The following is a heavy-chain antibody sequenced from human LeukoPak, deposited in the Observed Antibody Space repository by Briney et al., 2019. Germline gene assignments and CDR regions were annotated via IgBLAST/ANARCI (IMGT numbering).Heavy chain of an antibody. V-gene: IGHV3-48*01. Sequence: GGSLRLSCAASGFIFSSYVMTWVRQAPGKGLESVSYISSSGSTILYADSVKGRFTISRDNAKNSLYLQMNSLRGEDTAVYYCARVWSGYSNSDYWGQGTLATVSA. D-gene: IGHD3-3*01. CDR2: ISSSGSTI. CDR3: ARVWSGYSNSDY. J-gene: IGHJ4*02. CDR1: GFIFSSYV.